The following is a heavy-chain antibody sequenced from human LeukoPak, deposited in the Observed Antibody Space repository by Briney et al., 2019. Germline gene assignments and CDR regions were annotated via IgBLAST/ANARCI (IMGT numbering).Heavy chain of an antibody. D-gene: IGHD3-3*01. CDR1: GYTFTGYY. CDR3: ARGARAMESTIFGVVINNWFDP. J-gene: IGHJ5*02. V-gene: IGHV1-2*02. CDR2: INPNSGGT. Sequence: ASVKVSCKASGYTFTGYYMHWVRQAPGQGLEWMGWINPNSGGTNYAQKFQGRVTMTRDTSISTAYMELSRLRSDDTAVYYCARGARAMESTIFGVVINNWFDPWGQGTLVTVSS.